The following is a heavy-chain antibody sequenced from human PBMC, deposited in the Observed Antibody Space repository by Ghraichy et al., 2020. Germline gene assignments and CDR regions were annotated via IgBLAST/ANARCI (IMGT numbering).Heavy chain of an antibody. D-gene: IGHD4-11*01. V-gene: IGHV3-30*18. CDR2: ISYDGSNK. CDR3: AKSSFSNYNRWWYFDL. J-gene: IGHJ2*01. CDR1: GFTFSSYG. Sequence: GGSLRLSCAASGFTFSSYGMHWVRQAPGKGLEWVAVISYDGSNKYYADSVKGRFTISRDNSKNTLYLQMNSLRAEDTAVYYCAKSSFSNYNRWWYFDLWGRGTLVTVSS.